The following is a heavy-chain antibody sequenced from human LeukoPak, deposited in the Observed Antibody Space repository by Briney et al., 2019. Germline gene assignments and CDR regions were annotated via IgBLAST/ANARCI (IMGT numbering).Heavy chain of an antibody. Sequence: GGSLRLSCAASGFTFSTYTMNWVRQAPGKGLEWVSYITSSSSTIYHADSVKGRFTISRDNAKNSLYLQMNSLRAEDTAVYYCARGRHGWYFDYWGQGTLVTVSS. J-gene: IGHJ4*02. CDR3: ARGRHGWYFDY. CDR2: ITSSSSTI. CDR1: GFTFSTYT. V-gene: IGHV3-48*01. D-gene: IGHD2-15*01.